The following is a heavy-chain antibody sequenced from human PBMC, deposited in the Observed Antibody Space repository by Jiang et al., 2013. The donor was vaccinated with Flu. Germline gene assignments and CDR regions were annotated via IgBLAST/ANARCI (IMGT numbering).Heavy chain of an antibody. CDR2: IYYSGTT. D-gene: IGHD3-10*01. Sequence: GPGLVKPSETLSLSCTVSGGSIISENSYWGWIRQPPGKGLEWIGSIYYSGTTYYNPPLKSRVTISVDTSKKQFSLKLSSVTAADTAVYYCASQHWDHGVGSYYMSHWGQGTLVTVSS. CDR3: ASQHWDHGVGSYYMSH. CDR1: GGSIISENSY. J-gene: IGHJ4*02. V-gene: IGHV4-39*07.